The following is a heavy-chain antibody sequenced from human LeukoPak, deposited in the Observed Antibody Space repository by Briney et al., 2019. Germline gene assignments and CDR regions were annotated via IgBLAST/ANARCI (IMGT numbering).Heavy chain of an antibody. CDR1: GFTFSSYS. V-gene: IGHV3-21*04. Sequence: GGSLRLSCAASGFTFSSYSMNWVRQAPGKGLEWVSSISSSSSYIYYADSVKGRFTISRDNAKNSLYLQMNSLRAEDTALYYCAKDRLEAYYYDSSGFDAFDIWGQGTMVTVSS. CDR3: AKDRLEAYYYDSSGFDAFDI. D-gene: IGHD3-22*01. CDR2: ISSSSSYI. J-gene: IGHJ3*02.